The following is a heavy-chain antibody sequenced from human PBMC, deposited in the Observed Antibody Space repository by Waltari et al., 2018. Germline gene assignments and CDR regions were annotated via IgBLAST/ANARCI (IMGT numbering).Heavy chain of an antibody. J-gene: IGHJ4*02. V-gene: IGHV4-39*01. CDR1: GGSISSSSYY. CDR3: ARIEQQLVSSPDY. CDR2: IYYSGHP. Sequence: QLQLQESGPGLVKPSETLSLTCTVSGGSISSSSYYWGWIRQPPGKGLEWIGSIYYSGHPDYNPSLKSRVTISVDTSKNQFSLKLSSVTAADTAVYYCARIEQQLVSSPDYWGQGTLVTVSS. D-gene: IGHD6-13*01.